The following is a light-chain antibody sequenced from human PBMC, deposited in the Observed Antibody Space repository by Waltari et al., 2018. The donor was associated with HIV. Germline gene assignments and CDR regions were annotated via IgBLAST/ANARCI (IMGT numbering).Light chain of an antibody. CDR3: QTWGTGIQV. CDR2: LKRDGSH. CDR1: SGHTNYA. V-gene: IGLV4-69*02. Sequence: QLVLTQSPSASASLGASVKLTCTLSSGHTNYAIAWHQQHPEKGPRYLMTLKRDGSHSKGDGFPDLFSGSSSGAERDLIISSLQSEDEADYYCQTWGTGIQVFGGGTKVTVL. J-gene: IGLJ3*02.